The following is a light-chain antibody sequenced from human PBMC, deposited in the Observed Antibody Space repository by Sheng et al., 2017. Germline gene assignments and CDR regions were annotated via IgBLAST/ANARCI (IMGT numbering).Light chain of an antibody. V-gene: IGKV1-NL1*01. CDR1: QGISNS. CDR3: QQYYRTPPRT. J-gene: IGKJ1*01. Sequence: DIQMTQSPSSLSASVGDRVTITCRASQGISNSLAWYQLKPGKAPRLLVYNAFRLQSGVPSRFSGSGSGTDYTLTISSLQPEDFATYYCQQYYRTPPRTFGQGT. CDR2: NAF.